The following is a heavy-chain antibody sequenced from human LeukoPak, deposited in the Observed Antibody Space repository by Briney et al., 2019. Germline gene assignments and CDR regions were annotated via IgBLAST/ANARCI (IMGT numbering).Heavy chain of an antibody. CDR3: VRSIDY. J-gene: IGHJ4*02. CDR2: ISPDGSGT. Sequence: GGSLRLSCAASGFTFSNYWMAWVRQAPGRGPEWAAKISPDGSGTSYADSVKGRLTISRDKTKNSLYLQMNSLRVEDTAIYYCVRSIDYWGRGTQVSVSS. CDR1: GFTFSNYW. V-gene: IGHV3-7*01.